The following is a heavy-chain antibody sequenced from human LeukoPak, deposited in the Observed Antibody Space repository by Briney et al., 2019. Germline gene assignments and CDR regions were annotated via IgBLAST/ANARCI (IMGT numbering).Heavy chain of an antibody. Sequence: SETLSLTCTVSGGSISSYYWSWIRQPPGKGLEWIGYIYYNGSTNYNPSLKSRVTISVDTSKNQFSLKLSSVTAADTAVYYCARTRYCSSTSCYAHFDYWGQGTLVTVSS. J-gene: IGHJ4*02. CDR3: ARTRYCSSTSCYAHFDY. CDR2: IYYNGST. CDR1: GGSISSYY. D-gene: IGHD2-2*01. V-gene: IGHV4-59*01.